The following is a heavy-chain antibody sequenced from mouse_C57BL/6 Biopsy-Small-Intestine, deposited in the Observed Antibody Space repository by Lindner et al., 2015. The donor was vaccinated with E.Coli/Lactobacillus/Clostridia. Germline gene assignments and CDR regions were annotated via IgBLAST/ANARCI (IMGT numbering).Heavy chain of an antibody. CDR2: ILPGSAIT. J-gene: IGHJ2*01. CDR3: AKSPELGRNY. Sequence: VQLQESGAELMKPGALVKLSRKATGYTFTASWIEWIKQRPGHGLEWIGEILPGSAITNHNERFKGKATFTTDTSSNTAYMQLSSLTTEDSAIYYCAKSPELGRNYWGQGTTLTVSS. CDR1: GYTFTASW. V-gene: IGHV1-9*01. D-gene: IGHD4-1*01.